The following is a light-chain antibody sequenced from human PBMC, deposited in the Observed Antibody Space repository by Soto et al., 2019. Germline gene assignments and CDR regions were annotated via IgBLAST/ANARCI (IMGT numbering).Light chain of an antibody. CDR3: QQRRDWPPT. Sequence: DIVMTQSPATLSLSPGERATLACRATQSVDNYLAWYQHKPGQAPRLLIYEAIIRATGIPARFSATGSGTDFTLTINSLEPEDFAIYYCQQRRDWPPTFGPGTKVDIK. CDR1: QSVDNY. V-gene: IGKV3-11*01. J-gene: IGKJ3*01. CDR2: EAI.